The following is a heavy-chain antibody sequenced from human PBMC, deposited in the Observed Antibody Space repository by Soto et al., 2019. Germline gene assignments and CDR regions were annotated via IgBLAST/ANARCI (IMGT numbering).Heavy chain of an antibody. V-gene: IGHV1-24*01. CDR3: ATDQPYHNSITIFGVVIRSPRNAFDI. CDR1: GYTLTELS. J-gene: IGHJ3*02. D-gene: IGHD3-3*01. CDR2: FDPEDGET. Sequence: ASVKVSCKVSGYTLTELSMHWVRQAPGKGLEWMGGFDPEDGETIYAQKFQGRVTMTEDTSTDTAYMELSSLRSEDTAVYYCATDQPYHNSITIFGVVIRSPRNAFDIWGQGTMVTVSS.